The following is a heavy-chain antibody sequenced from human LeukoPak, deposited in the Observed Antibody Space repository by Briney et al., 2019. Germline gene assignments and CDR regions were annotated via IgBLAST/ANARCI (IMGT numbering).Heavy chain of an antibody. CDR1: GGSISNSSYY. CDR3: ARHGRMRTINPSY. CDR2: MYYSGST. Sequence: EASETLSLTCTVSGGSISNSSYYWGWIRQPPGKGLEWIGSMYYSGSTYYNPSLKSRATISVDTSKNQFSLKLSSVTAADTAVYYCARHGRMRTINPSYWGQGTLVTVSS. V-gene: IGHV4-39*01. D-gene: IGHD2-15*01. J-gene: IGHJ4*02.